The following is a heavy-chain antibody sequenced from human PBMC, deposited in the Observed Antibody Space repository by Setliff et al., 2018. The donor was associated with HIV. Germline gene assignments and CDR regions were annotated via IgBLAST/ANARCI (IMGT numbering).Heavy chain of an antibody. CDR3: ARDIYDSGWFTLEY. V-gene: IGHV1-3*01. Sequence: ASVKVSCKASGYTYSTYAMHWVRQAPGQRLEWMGWISAGKGMTKYSKKFQGRVTLTRDTAASTAYMELSSLRSEDTAVYYCARDIYDSGWFTLEYWGQGTLVTVSS. J-gene: IGHJ4*02. D-gene: IGHD6-19*01. CDR2: ISAGKGMT. CDR1: GYTYSTYA.